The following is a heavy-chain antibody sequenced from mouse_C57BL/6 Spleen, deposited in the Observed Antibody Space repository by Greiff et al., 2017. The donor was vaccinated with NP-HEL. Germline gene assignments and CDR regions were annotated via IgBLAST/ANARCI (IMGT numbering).Heavy chain of an antibody. V-gene: IGHV1-15*01. CDR2: IDPETGGT. CDR1: GYTFTDYE. CDR3: TRQLTGTGFAY. J-gene: IGHJ3*01. Sequence: VQLKQSGAELVRPGASVTLSCKASGYTFTDYEMHWVKQTPVHGLEWIGAIDPETGGTAYNQKFKGKAILTADKSSSTAYMELRSLTSEDSAVYYCTRQLTGTGFAYWGQGTLVTVSA. D-gene: IGHD4-1*01.